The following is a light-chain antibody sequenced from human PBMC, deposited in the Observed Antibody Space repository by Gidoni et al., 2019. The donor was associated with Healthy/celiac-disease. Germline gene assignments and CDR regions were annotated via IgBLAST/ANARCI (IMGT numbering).Light chain of an antibody. V-gene: IGLV3-19*01. CDR2: GKN. CDR1: SLRSNY. Sequence: SSELTQDPAVSVALGQTVRITCQGDSLRSNYASWYQQKPGQAPVLVNYGKNNRPSGIPDRFSGSSSGNTASLTIPGAQAEDEADYYCNSRDSRGNHNWVFGGGTKLTVL. CDR3: NSRDSRGNHNWV. J-gene: IGLJ3*02.